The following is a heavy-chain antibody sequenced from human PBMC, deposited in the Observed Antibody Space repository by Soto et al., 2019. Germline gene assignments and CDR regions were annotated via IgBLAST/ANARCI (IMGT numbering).Heavy chain of an antibody. J-gene: IGHJ6*02. D-gene: IGHD3-3*01. CDR3: ARVFRPVLRFLEWPRSDYYYYYGMDV. CDR2: ISSSSSYI. Sequence: PGGSLRLSCAASGLTFSSYSTNWVRQAPGKGLEWVSSISSSSSYIYYADSVKGRFTVSRDNAKNSLYLQMNSLRAEDTAVYYCARVFRPVLRFLEWPRSDYYYYYGMDVWGQGTTVTVSS. V-gene: IGHV3-21*01. CDR1: GLTFSSYS.